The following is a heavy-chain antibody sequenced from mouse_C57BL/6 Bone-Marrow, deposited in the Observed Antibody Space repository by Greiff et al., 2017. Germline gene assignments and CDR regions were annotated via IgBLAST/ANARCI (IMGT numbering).Heavy chain of an antibody. CDR3: ARERLVAPGAFDY. Sequence: LQESDAELVKPGASVKISCKVSGYTFTDHTIHWMKQRPEQGLEWIGYIYPRDGSTKYNEKFKGKATLTADKSSSTAYMQLNSLTSEDSAVYFCARERLVAPGAFDYWGQGTTLTVSA. CDR2: IYPRDGST. V-gene: IGHV1-78*01. J-gene: IGHJ2*01. CDR1: GYTFTDHT. D-gene: IGHD1-1*01.